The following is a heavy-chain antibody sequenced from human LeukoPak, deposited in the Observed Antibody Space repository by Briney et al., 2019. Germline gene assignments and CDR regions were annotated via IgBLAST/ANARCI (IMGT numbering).Heavy chain of an antibody. D-gene: IGHD3-22*01. Sequence: GGSLRLSCAASGFTFSNAWMSWVRQAPGKGLEWVGRIKSKNDGGTTDYAAPVKGRFTISRDDSKNTLYLQMNSLKTEDTAVYYCTTIGHYDTSGYYYVPFSYWGQGTLVTVSS. CDR1: GFTFSNAW. J-gene: IGHJ1*01. V-gene: IGHV3-15*01. CDR2: IKSKNDGGTT. CDR3: TTIGHYDTSGYYYVPFSY.